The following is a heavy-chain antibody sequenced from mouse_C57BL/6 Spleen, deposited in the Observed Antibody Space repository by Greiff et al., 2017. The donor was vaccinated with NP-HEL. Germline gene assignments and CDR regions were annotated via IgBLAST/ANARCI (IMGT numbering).Heavy chain of an antibody. CDR3: ASSNYYGSGYAMDY. D-gene: IGHD1-1*01. Sequence: DVKLQESGPGLVKPSQSLSLTCSVTGYSITSGYYWNWIRQFPGNKLEWMGYISYDGSNNYNPSLKNRISITRDTSKNQFFLKLNSVTTEDTATYYCASSNYYGSGYAMDYWGQGTSVTVSS. CDR1: GYSITSGYY. J-gene: IGHJ4*01. CDR2: ISYDGSN. V-gene: IGHV3-6*01.